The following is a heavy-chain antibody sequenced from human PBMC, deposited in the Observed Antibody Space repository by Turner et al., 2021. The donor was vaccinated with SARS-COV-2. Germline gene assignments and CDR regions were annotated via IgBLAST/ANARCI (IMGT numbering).Heavy chain of an antibody. CDR2: ISYDGSQQ. CDR3: AKTRVSYRISNDPLEI. D-gene: IGHD2-8*01. V-gene: IGHV3-30*18. Sequence: QMQLVESGGGVVQPGRSLRLSCAASGFTFSTYGFRWVRQAPGKGLEWLAIISYDGSQQYFAESVKGRFAVSRDNSNNTVSLLMNSLRAEDTAVYFCAKTRVSYRISNDPLEIWGQGTWVTVSS. J-gene: IGHJ3*02. CDR1: GFTFSTYG.